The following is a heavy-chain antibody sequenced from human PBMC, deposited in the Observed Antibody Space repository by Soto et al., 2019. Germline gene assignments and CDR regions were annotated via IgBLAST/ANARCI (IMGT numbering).Heavy chain of an antibody. D-gene: IGHD6-13*01. V-gene: IGHV3-23*01. Sequence: EVQLLESGGGLVQPGGSLRLSCAASGFTFSSYAMRWVRQAPGKGLEWVSAISGSGGSTYYADSVKGRFTISRDNSKNTLYLRINSLRAEETAVYYCAKRYISSSWAFDYWGQGTLVTVSS. CDR1: GFTFSSYA. J-gene: IGHJ4*02. CDR3: AKRYISSSWAFDY. CDR2: ISGSGGST.